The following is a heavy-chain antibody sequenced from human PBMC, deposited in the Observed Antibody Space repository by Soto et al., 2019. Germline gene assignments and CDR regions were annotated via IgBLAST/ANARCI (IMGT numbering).Heavy chain of an antibody. D-gene: IGHD1-1*01. V-gene: IGHV4-39*01. CDR3: ARTADDGWFDP. CDR2: IYYSGST. J-gene: IGHJ5*02. CDR1: GGSISSSSYY. Sequence: SETLSLTWTVSGGSISSSSYYWGWIRQPPGKGLEWIGSIYYSGSTYYNPSLKSRVTISVDTSKNQFSLKLSSVTAADTAVYYCARTADDGWFDPWGQGTLVTVSS.